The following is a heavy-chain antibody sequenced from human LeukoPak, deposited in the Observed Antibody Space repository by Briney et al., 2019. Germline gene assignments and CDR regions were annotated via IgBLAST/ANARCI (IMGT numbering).Heavy chain of an antibody. J-gene: IGHJ5*02. CDR2: IKQDGSEK. CDR3: AREGNWDYADNWFDP. D-gene: IGHD1-7*01. Sequence: PGGSLRLSCAASGFTFNTYGMSWVRQAPGKGLEWVANIKQDGSEKYYVDSVKGRFTISRDNAKNSLYLQMNSLRAEDTAVYYCAREGNWDYADNWFDPWGQGTLVTVSS. V-gene: IGHV3-7*01. CDR1: GFTFNTYG.